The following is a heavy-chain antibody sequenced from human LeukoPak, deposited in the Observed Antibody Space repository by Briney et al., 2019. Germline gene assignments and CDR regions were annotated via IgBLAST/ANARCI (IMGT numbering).Heavy chain of an antibody. V-gene: IGHV3-7*01. CDR3: LSVAVIYYYYMEV. CDR1: GFTFSTYW. J-gene: IGHJ6*03. D-gene: IGHD2/OR15-2a*01. CDR2: IRQDGSEQ. Sequence: PRGSLRLSCAASGFTFSTYWMSWVRQAPGKGLEWVANIRQDGSEQNYMDPVKGRFTIPRANAQYSLFLQLTRLRAEDTAVYYCLSVAVIYYYYMEVWGKGTTVTVSS.